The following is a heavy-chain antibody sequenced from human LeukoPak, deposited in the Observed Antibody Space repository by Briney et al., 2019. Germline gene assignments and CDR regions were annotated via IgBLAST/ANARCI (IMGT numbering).Heavy chain of an antibody. Sequence: PAETLSLTCTVSGGSLSSYYWSWVRQPPGKGLEWIGYIYYSGSTNYNPSLKSRVTISVDTSKNQFSLKLSSVTAADTAVYYCARNRDYIFDYWGQGTLVTVSS. CDR2: IYYSGST. J-gene: IGHJ4*02. V-gene: IGHV4-59*08. CDR3: ARNRDYIFDY. D-gene: IGHD4-17*01. CDR1: GGSLSSYY.